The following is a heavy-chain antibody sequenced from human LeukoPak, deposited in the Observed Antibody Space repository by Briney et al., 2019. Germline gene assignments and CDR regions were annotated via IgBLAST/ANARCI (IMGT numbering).Heavy chain of an antibody. J-gene: IGHJ4*02. Sequence: SLGLPCAASVFTYGDLAISWVRQPPGKGWEWIGLIRSKDYGGTTEYAAYVKGRFTISRDDSKSIAYLQMNSLETEDTAAYYCTRGSGNDYWGQGTLVTVSS. CDR1: VFTYGDLA. CDR2: IRSKDYGGTT. D-gene: IGHD3-10*01. CDR3: TRGSGNDY. V-gene: IGHV3-49*04.